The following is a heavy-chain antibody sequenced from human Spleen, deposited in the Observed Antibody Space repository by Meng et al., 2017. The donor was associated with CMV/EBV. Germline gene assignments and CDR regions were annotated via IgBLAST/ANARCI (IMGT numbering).Heavy chain of an antibody. CDR2: IHPHRGDT. J-gene: IGHJ4*02. V-gene: IGHV1-2*02. CDR3: ARDNNWGPDY. CDR1: GYTFTAHY. Sequence: SVKVSCKASGYTFTAHYFHWVRQAPGQGLEWMGWIHPHRGDTNYAQQFQGRVTLTRDTSINTGYMELTRLTSDDTAVYYCARDNNWGPDYWGQGTLVTVSS. D-gene: IGHD7-27*01.